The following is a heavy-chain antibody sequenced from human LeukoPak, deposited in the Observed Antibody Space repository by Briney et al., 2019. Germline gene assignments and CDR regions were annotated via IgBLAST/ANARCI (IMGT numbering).Heavy chain of an antibody. CDR1: GNSISSYY. Sequence: SETLSLTCTVSGNSISSYYWSWIRQPAGKGLEWIGRIYTSGSTNYNPSLKSRVTMSVDTSKNQFSLNLSSVSAADTAFYYCARETTGLARYFDYWGQGTLVTVSS. D-gene: IGHD4-11*01. CDR2: IYTSGST. CDR3: ARETTGLARYFDY. J-gene: IGHJ4*02. V-gene: IGHV4-4*07.